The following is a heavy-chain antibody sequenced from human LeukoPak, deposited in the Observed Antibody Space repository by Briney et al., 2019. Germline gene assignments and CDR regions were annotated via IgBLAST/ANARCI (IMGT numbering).Heavy chain of an antibody. CDR3: PSRSFCAGACLCLAY. CDR1: GDSLTSNNYF. V-gene: IGHV4-39*01. J-gene: IGHJ4*02. D-gene: IGHD2-21*02. CDR2: MYYSGVT. Sequence: SETLSLTCIVSGDSLTSNNYFWGWIRQSPGKGLEWLGSMYYSGVTYYSPSFKSRVTMSLDTSNNQFSLRLNSVTAADTAVYYCPSRSFCAGACLCLAYWGKGILVTVS.